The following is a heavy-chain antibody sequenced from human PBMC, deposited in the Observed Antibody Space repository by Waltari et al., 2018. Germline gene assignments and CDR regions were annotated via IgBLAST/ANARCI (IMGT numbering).Heavy chain of an antibody. CDR1: GGSISSYY. J-gene: IGHJ4*02. D-gene: IGHD6-13*01. CDR3: ARAKNKYSSSWYRGYYFDY. V-gene: IGHV4-59*01. Sequence: QVQLQESGPGLVKPSETLSLTCPVSGGSISSYYWSWIRQPPGQGLEWIGYIYYSGSTNYNPSLKSRVTISVDTSKNQFSLKLSSVTAADTAVYYCARAKNKYSSSWYRGYYFDYWGQGTLVTVSS. CDR2: IYYSGST.